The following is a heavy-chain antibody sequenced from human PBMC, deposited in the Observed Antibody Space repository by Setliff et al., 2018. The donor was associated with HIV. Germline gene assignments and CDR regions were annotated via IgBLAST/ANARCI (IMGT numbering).Heavy chain of an antibody. CDR3: ARDHCSSSGCYEYSYYGMDV. CDR1: GYTFTSYH. D-gene: IGHD2-2*01. V-gene: IGHV1-46*01. CDR2: IKPSGGST. Sequence: ASVKVSCKASGYTFTSYHMHWVRQAPGQGLEWMGVIKPSGGSTSYAKKFQGRVSMTRDTSTSTVYMEVSRLRSDDTAVYYCARDHCSSSGCYEYSYYGMDVWGQGTTVTVSS. J-gene: IGHJ6*02.